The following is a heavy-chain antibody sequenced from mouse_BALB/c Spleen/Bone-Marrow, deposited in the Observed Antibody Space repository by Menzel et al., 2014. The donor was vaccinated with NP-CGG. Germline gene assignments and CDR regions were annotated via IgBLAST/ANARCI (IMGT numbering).Heavy chain of an antibody. J-gene: IGHJ3*01. D-gene: IGHD1-1*01. CDR1: GYTFSSXW. V-gene: IGHV1-9*01. Sequence: VQLQQSGAELMKPGASVKISCKATGYTFSSXWXEWVXQRPXXGXXWXXEILPGSGSTNYNEKFKGKATFTADTSSNTAYMQLSSLTSEDSAVYYCARWGSFAYWGQGTLVTVSA. CDR3: ARWGSFAY. CDR2: ILPGSGST.